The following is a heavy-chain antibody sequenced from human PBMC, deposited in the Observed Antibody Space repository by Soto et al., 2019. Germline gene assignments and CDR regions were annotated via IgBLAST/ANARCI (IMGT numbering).Heavy chain of an antibody. D-gene: IGHD3-9*01. Sequence: GGSLRLSCAVSGFTVSSNFLSWVRQAPGKGLEWVSAISGSGGSTYYADSVKGRFTISRDNSKNTLYLQMNSLRAEDTAVYYCAKDYDILTGRPFAFDYWGQGTLVTVSS. J-gene: IGHJ4*02. V-gene: IGHV3-23*01. CDR2: ISGSGGST. CDR3: AKDYDILTGRPFAFDY. CDR1: GFTVSSNF.